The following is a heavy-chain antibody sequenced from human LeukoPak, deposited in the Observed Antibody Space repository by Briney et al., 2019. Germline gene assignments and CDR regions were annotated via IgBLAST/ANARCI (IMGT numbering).Heavy chain of an antibody. D-gene: IGHD4/OR15-4a*01. J-gene: IGHJ4*02. Sequence: SGTLSLTCAVYGASFNTYYWSWIRQSPEKGLGWIGDINHSGTTNYNPSLKSRVTISVDTSKNQFSLKLTSVTAADTAVYYCARDGSYGGDRPLDYWGQGTLVTVSS. CDR3: ARDGSYGGDRPLDY. V-gene: IGHV4-34*01. CDR1: GASFNTYY. CDR2: INHSGTT.